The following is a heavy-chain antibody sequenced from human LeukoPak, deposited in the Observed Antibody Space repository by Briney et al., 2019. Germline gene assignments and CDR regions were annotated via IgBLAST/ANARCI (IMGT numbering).Heavy chain of an antibody. V-gene: IGHV1-18*01. J-gene: IGHJ5*02. D-gene: IGHD3-10*01. CDR2: ISAHNGDT. CDR1: GNTFTTYG. Sequence: ASVKVSCKASGNTFTTYGISWVRQAPGQGLEWMGWISAHNGDTDYAQKFQGRVTMTRDTSTSTAYMELRSLRSDDTAVYYCARDGRRITVVRGVYNWFDPWGQGTPVTVSS. CDR3: ARDGRRITVVRGVYNWFDP.